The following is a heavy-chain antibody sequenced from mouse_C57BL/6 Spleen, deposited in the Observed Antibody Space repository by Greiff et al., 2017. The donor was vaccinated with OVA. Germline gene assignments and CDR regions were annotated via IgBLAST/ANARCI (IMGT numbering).Heavy chain of an antibody. Sequence: EVKLVESGGGLVKPGGSLKLSCAASGFTFSSYAMSWVRQTPEKRLEWVATISDGGSYTYYPDNVKGRFTISRDNANNNLYLQMSHLKSEDTAMYYCARRWDYWGQGTTLTVSS. V-gene: IGHV5-4*03. CDR3: ARRWDY. CDR1: GFTFSSYA. D-gene: IGHD1-1*02. J-gene: IGHJ2*01. CDR2: ISDGGSYT.